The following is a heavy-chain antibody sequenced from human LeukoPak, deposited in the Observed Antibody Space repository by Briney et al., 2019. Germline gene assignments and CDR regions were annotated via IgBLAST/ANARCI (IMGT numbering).Heavy chain of an antibody. CDR2: IYYSGST. CDR3: ARAGGSYYSDAFDI. CDR1: GGSISSYY. V-gene: IGHV4-59*01. D-gene: IGHD1-26*01. Sequence: PSETLSLTCTVSGGSISSYYWSWIRQPPGKGLEWIGYIYYSGSTNYNPSLKSRVTISVDTSKNQFSLELSSVTAADTAVYYCARAGGSYYSDAFDIWGQGTMVTVSS. J-gene: IGHJ3*02.